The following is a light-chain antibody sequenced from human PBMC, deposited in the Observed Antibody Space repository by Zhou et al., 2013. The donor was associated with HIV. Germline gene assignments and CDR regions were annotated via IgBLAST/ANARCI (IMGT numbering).Light chain of an antibody. Sequence: EIVLTQSPATLSLSPGERATLSCRASQSVSSYLAWYQQKPGQAPRLLIYDASNRATGIPARFSGSGSGTDFTLTISSLEPEDFATYYCQHYNNWPPLTFGGGTKVEIK. CDR1: QSVSSY. CDR2: DAS. CDR3: QHYNNWPPLT. J-gene: IGKJ4*01. V-gene: IGKV3-11*01.